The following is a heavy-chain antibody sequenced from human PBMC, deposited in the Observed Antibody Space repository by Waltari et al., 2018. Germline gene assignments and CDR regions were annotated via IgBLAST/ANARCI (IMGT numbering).Heavy chain of an antibody. CDR3: ARDSRYSGYYYYMDV. J-gene: IGHJ6*03. CDR1: GYSISSGYY. CDR2: IYHSGST. V-gene: IGHV4-38-2*02. Sequence: QVQLQESGPGLVKPSETLSLTCAVSGYSISSGYYWGWIRQPPGKGREWIGSIYHSGSTYYNPSLKSRVTISVDTSKNQFSLKLSSVTAADTAVYYCARDSRYSGYYYYMDVWGKGTTVTVSS. D-gene: IGHD5-12*01.